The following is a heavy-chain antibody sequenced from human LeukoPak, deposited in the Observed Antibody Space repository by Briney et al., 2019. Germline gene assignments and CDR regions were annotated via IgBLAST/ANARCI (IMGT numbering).Heavy chain of an antibody. CDR1: GFPFSDYY. CDR3: ARGKRDYFDY. Sequence: GGSLRLSCAASGFPFSDYYMTWIRQAPGKGLECVSYISSDSSYTNYADSVKGRFTIARDNAKSSLSLRMHSLRAEDTAVYYCARGKRDYFDYWGQGTLVTVSS. V-gene: IGHV3-11*05. J-gene: IGHJ4*02. CDR2: ISSDSSYT.